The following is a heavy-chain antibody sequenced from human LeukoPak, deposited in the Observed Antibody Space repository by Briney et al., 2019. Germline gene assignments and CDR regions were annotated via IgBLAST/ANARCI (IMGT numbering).Heavy chain of an antibody. V-gene: IGHV3-9*01. D-gene: IGHD3-10*01. Sequence: SLRLSCAASGFTFDDYAMHWVRQAPGKGLEWVSGISWNSGSIGYADSVKGRFTISRDNAKNSLYLQMNSLRAEDTALYYCAKDLRFGELLGAFDIWGQGTMVTVSS. CDR3: AKDLRFGELLGAFDI. CDR2: ISWNSGSI. J-gene: IGHJ3*02. CDR1: GFTFDDYA.